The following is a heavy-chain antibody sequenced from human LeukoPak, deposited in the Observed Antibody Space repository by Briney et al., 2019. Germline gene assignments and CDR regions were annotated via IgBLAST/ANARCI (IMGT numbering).Heavy chain of an antibody. Sequence: ASVKVSCKASGYTFTGYYMHWVRQAPGQRLEWMGWINAGNGNTKYSQEFQAKVTITRDTSASTAYMELSSLRSEDMAVYYCAREGMPVATTSLYYYYYMDVWGQGTTVTVSS. CDR2: INAGNGNT. CDR1: GYTFTGYY. CDR3: AREGMPVATTSLYYYYYMDV. J-gene: IGHJ6*03. V-gene: IGHV1-3*03. D-gene: IGHD6-19*01.